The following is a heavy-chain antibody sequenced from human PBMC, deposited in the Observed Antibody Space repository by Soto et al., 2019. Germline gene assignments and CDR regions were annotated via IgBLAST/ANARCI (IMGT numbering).Heavy chain of an antibody. CDR2: ISSSSSTI. CDR1: GFTFTSHS. Sequence: EVQLVESGGGLVQPGGSLRLSCAASGFTFTSHSMNWVRQAPGKGLEWVSYISSSSSTIYYANSVKGRFTISRDNAKNSLYLQMNSLRDEDTAVYYCARGAKGSSGDHFDYWGQGTLVTVSS. D-gene: IGHD1-1*01. V-gene: IGHV3-48*02. CDR3: ARGAKGSSGDHFDY. J-gene: IGHJ4*02.